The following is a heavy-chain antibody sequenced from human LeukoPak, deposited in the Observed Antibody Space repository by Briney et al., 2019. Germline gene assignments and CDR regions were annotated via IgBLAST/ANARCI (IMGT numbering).Heavy chain of an antibody. CDR3: ARDQVHYYDSSGSSSYFGY. J-gene: IGHJ4*02. D-gene: IGHD3-22*01. CDR1: GYTFTNYA. Sequence: ASVKVSCKASGYTFTNYAMHWVRQAPGQRLEWMGWINAGNGNTKYSQKFQGRVTITRDTSASTSYMELSSLRSEDTAVYYCARDQVHYYDSSGSSSYFGYWGQGTLVTVSS. CDR2: INAGNGNT. V-gene: IGHV1-3*01.